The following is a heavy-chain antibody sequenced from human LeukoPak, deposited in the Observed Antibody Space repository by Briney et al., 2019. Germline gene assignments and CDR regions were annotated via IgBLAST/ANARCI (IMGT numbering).Heavy chain of an antibody. V-gene: IGHV4-39*07. CDR1: GGCISSRSYY. D-gene: IGHD1-26*01. Sequence: PSETLSLTCSVSGGCISSRSYYWGWIRQPPGKGLEWIGSIHYSGNTYYNPSLKSRVTISVDTSKHQFSLKLSSVTAADTAVYYCARPRLGATPFDAFDIWGQGTMVTVSS. CDR3: ARPRLGATPFDAFDI. CDR2: IHYSGNT. J-gene: IGHJ3*02.